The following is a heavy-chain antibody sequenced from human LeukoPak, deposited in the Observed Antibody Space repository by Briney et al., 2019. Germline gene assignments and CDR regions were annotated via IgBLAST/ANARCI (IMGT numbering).Heavy chain of an antibody. D-gene: IGHD3-16*01. CDR3: ARSLSPRADYDY. Sequence: SETLSLTCTVSGGSISSGGYYWSWIRQHPGKGLEWIGYIYYSGSTYYNPSLKSRVTISVDTSKNQFSLKLSSVTAADTAVYYCARSLSPRADYDYWGQGTLVTVSS. CDR1: GGSISSGGYY. CDR2: IYYSGST. V-gene: IGHV4-31*03. J-gene: IGHJ4*02.